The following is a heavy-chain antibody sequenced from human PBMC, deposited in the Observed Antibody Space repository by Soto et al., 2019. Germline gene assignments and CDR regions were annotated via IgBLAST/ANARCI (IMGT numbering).Heavy chain of an antibody. J-gene: IGHJ6*02. CDR1: GFTFSSYD. D-gene: IGHD3-22*01. CDR2: IGTVGDT. Sequence: GGSLRLSCAASGFTFSSYDMQWVRQATGKGLEWVSAIGTVGDTYYPGSVKGRFTISRENAKNSLYLQMNSLRAGDTAVYYCARSPPGGYHYYYGMDVWGQGTTVTVSS. CDR3: ARSPPGGYHYYYGMDV. V-gene: IGHV3-13*04.